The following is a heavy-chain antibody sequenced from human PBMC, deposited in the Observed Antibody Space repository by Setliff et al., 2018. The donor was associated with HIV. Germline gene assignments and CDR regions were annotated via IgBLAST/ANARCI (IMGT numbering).Heavy chain of an antibody. D-gene: IGHD5-18*01. CDR3: ARQIQLWSLYYYYYGMDV. CDR2: ISADNGNT. J-gene: IGHJ6*02. CDR1: GYTFTSYG. Sequence: ASVKVSCKASGYTFTSYGISWARQAPGQGLEWMGWISADNGNTNYAQKLQCRVTMTTDTSTSTAYMELRSLRADDTAVYYCARQIQLWSLYYYYYGMDVWGQGTTVTVSS. V-gene: IGHV1-18*01.